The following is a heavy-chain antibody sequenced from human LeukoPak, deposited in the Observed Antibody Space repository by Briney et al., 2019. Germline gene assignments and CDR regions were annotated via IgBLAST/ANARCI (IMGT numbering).Heavy chain of an antibody. CDR1: GFTVSSNY. CDR3: AREVTTMVRGALGGMDV. Sequence: GGSLRLSCAASGFTVSSNYVSWVRQAPGKGLEWVSVIYSGGSTYYADSVKGRFTISRDNSKNTLYLQMNSLRAEDTAVYYCAREVTTMVRGALGGMDVWGQGTTVTVSS. D-gene: IGHD3-10*01. V-gene: IGHV3-66*01. CDR2: IYSGGST. J-gene: IGHJ6*02.